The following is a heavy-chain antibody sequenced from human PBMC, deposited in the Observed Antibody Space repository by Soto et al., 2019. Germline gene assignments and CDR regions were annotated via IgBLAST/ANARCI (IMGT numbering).Heavy chain of an antibody. CDR2: IWYDGSNK. CDR3: ARSGPSGFSSSWNNWFDP. D-gene: IGHD6-13*01. CDR1: GFTFSSYG. V-gene: IGHV3-33*01. Sequence: QVQLVESGGGVVQPGRSLRLSCAASGFTFSSYGMHWVRQAPGKGLEWVAVIWYDGSNKYYADSVKGRFTISRDNSKNTLYLQMNSLRAEDTAEYYCARSGPSGFSSSWNNWFDPWGQGTLVTVSS. J-gene: IGHJ5*02.